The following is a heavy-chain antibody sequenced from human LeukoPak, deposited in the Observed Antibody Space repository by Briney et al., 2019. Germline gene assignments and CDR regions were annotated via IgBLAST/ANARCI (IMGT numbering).Heavy chain of an antibody. CDR2: IYYSGST. J-gene: IGHJ4*02. D-gene: IGHD3-10*01. CDR3: ARPMVRGVITAPGY. Sequence: SEXXXXXCTVSGGSISSSSYYWGWIRQPPGKGLEWIGSIYYSGSTYYNPSLKSRVTISVDTSKNQFSLKLSSVTAADTAVYYCARPMVRGVITAPGYWGQGTLVTVSS. CDR1: GGSISSSSYY. V-gene: IGHV4-39*01.